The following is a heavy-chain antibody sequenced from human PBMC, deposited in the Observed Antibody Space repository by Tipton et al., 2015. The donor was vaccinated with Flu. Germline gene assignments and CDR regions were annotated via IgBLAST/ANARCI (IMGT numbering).Heavy chain of an antibody. CDR2: IYYSGST. CDR1: GGSISSSSYY. Sequence: LRLSRTVSGGSISSSSYYWGWIRQPPGKGLEWIGSIYYSGSTYYNPSLKSRVTISVDTSKNQFSLKLSSVTAADTAVYYCARGYSSSRYDRSGMDVWGQGTTVTVSS. CDR3: ARGYSSSRYDRSGMDV. V-gene: IGHV4-39*07. J-gene: IGHJ6*02. D-gene: IGHD6-13*01.